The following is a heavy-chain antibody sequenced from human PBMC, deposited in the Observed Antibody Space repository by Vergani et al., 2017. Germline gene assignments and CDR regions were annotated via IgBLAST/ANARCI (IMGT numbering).Heavy chain of an antibody. CDR3: ATPQTVTTGGMEV. J-gene: IGHJ6*02. V-gene: IGHV1-69-2*01. D-gene: IGHD4-17*01. Sequence: EVQLVQSGAEVKKPGATMKISCKVSGYTFTDHYMHWVKQAPGKGLEWMGLVDPEDGETIYAEKFKGRVTIAADTSTDTAHLELSSLRSEDTAVYYCATPQTVTTGGMEVWSQGTTVIDSS. CDR1: GYTFTDHY. CDR2: VDPEDGET.